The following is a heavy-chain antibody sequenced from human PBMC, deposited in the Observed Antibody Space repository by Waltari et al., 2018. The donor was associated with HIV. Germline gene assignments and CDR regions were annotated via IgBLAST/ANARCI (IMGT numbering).Heavy chain of an antibody. D-gene: IGHD2-2*01. Sequence: EVELSEVGGGLVEPGASLTLSCGRSGLAGRHFSFNWVRRRPRAGLGWVASLKRGSRDGSYVDPVKGRFTISRDDSMNTLFLHLDKLKVEDTARYFCVRDDPGYAPIDYWGPGTLVTVSP. CDR2: LKRGSRDG. J-gene: IGHJ4*02. CDR3: VRDDPGYAPIDY. CDR1: GLAGRHFS. V-gene: IGHV3-21*02.